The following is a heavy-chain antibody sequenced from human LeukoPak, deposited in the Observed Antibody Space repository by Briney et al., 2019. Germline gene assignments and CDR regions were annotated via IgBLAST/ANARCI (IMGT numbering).Heavy chain of an antibody. CDR3: ARDEAGNIDP. V-gene: IGHV4-59*01. Sequence: PSETLSLTCTVSGGSISSYYWSLIRQPPGKGLEWIGYIYYSGSTNYNPSLKSRVTISVDTSKNQFSLKLSSVTAADTAVYYCARDEAGNIDPWGQGTLVTVSS. CDR1: GGSISSYY. CDR2: IYYSGST. J-gene: IGHJ5*02. D-gene: IGHD6-19*01.